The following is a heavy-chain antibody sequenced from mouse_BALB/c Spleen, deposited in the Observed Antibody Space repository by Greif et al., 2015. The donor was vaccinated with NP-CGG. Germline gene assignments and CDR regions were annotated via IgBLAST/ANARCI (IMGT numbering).Heavy chain of an antibody. CDR1: GFTFSSYG. Sequence: DVQLVESGGGLVQPGGSLKLSCAASGFTFSSYGMSWVRRTPDKRLELVATINSNGGSTYYPDSVKGRFTISRDNAKNTLYLQMSSLKSEDTAMYYCARDGGNYFDYWGQGTTLTVSS. CDR3: ARDGGNYFDY. V-gene: IGHV5-6-3*01. J-gene: IGHJ2*01. CDR2: INSNGGST.